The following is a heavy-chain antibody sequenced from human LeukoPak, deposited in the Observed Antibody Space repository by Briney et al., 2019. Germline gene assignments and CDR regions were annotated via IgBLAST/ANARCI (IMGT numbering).Heavy chain of an antibody. CDR1: GFTFSGYW. CDR3: ATYGGNSDFDY. V-gene: IGHV3-53*01. CDR2: IYMDGST. Sequence: GGSLRLSCAASGFTFSGYWMSWVRQAPGKGLEWVSVIYMDGSTHLADSVKGRFTISRHQSKKTLYLQMNSLRAEDTAVYFCATYGGNSDFDYWGQGTLVTVSS. J-gene: IGHJ4*02. D-gene: IGHD4-23*01.